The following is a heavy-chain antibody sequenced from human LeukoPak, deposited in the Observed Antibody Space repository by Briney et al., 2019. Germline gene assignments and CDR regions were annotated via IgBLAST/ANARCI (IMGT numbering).Heavy chain of an antibody. CDR3: AREPLGVVPAAISMDV. CDR1: GFTFSSYA. J-gene: IGHJ6*04. D-gene: IGHD2-2*02. Sequence: GGSLRLSCAASGFTFSSYAMSWVRQAPGKGLEWVSAISGSGGNTYYADSVKGRFTISRDNSKNTLYLQMNSLRVEDTAVYYCAREPLGVVPAAISMDVWGKGTTVTVSS. CDR2: ISGSGGNT. V-gene: IGHV3-23*01.